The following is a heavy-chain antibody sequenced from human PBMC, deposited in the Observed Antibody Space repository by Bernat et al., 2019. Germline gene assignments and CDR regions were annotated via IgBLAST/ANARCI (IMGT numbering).Heavy chain of an antibody. V-gene: IGHV3-21*01. D-gene: IGHD2-2*02. Sequence: EVQLVESGGGLVKPGGSLRLSCAASGFSFSSYSFNWVRQAPGKGLEWVSSISNINYIYYADSVKGRFTISRDNAKNSLHLQMNSLRAEDTAVYYGGRASIPGGGDYWGQGTLVSISS. CDR3: GRASIPGGGDY. CDR1: GFSFSSYS. J-gene: IGHJ4*02. CDR2: ISNINYI.